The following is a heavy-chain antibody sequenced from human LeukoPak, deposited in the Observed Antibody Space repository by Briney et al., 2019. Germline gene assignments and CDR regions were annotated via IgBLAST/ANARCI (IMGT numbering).Heavy chain of an antibody. Sequence: PGGSLRLSCAASGFTFSSYEMNWVRQAPGQGLEWVSYISSSGSTVYYADSVKGRFTISRDNAKNSLFLQMNSLRAEDTADYYCEREKFYDNSGYDYWGQGTLVTVSS. V-gene: IGHV3-48*03. J-gene: IGHJ4*02. CDR1: GFTFSSYE. CDR3: EREKFYDNSGYDY. D-gene: IGHD3-22*01. CDR2: ISSSGSTV.